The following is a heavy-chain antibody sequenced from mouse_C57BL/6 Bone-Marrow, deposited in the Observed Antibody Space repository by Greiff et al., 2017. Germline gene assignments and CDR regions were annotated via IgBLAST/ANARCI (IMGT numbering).Heavy chain of an antibody. CDR2: IYPRSGHT. CDR3: SPLGGLAWFAY. J-gene: IGHJ3*01. V-gene: IGHV1-81*01. Sequence: VQLQQSGAELARPGASVQLSCKASGYTFTSYGISWVKQRTGQGLEWIGEIYPRSGHTYYNEKFKGKATLTADKSSSTAYMELRSLTSEDSAVYFCSPLGGLAWFAYWGQGTLVTVSA. CDR1: GYTFTSYG. D-gene: IGHD6-1*01.